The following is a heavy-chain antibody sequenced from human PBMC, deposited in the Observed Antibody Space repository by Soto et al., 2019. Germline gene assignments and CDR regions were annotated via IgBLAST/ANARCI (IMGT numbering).Heavy chain of an antibody. CDR3: AKRAYYDILTGYYKGYYFDY. D-gene: IGHD3-9*01. V-gene: IGHV3-23*01. CDR2: ISGSGGST. J-gene: IGHJ4*02. Sequence: GGSLRLSCTASGFTFSSYAMSWVRKAPGKGLEWVSAISGSGGSTYYADSVKGRFTISRDNSKNTLYLQMNSLRAEDTAVYYCAKRAYYDILTGYYKGYYFDYWGQGTLVTVSS. CDR1: GFTFSSYA.